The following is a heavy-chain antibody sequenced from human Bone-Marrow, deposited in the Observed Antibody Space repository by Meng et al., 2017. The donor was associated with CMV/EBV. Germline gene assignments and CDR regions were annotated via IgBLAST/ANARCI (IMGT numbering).Heavy chain of an antibody. CDR2: INHSGST. J-gene: IGHJ5*02. Sequence: GSLRLSCAAYGGSFSGYYWSWIRQPPGKGLEWIGEINHSGSTNYNPSLKSRVTITVDTYKNQFYLKLSSVTAADPAVYYCARGTSVVVPGAILAYNWLDAWGQGTLVTVSS. CDR3: ARGTSVVVPGAILAYNWLDA. V-gene: IGHV4-34*01. D-gene: IGHD2-2*01. CDR1: GGSFSGYY.